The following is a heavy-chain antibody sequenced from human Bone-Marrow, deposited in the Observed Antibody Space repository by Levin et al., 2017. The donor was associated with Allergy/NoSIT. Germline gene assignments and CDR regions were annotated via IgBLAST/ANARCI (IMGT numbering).Heavy chain of an antibody. J-gene: IGHJ5*02. CDR2: VYSGGYT. Sequence: QPGGSLRLSCAASGFTVSNNYMSWVRQAPGKGLEWVSVVYSGGYTYYADSVKGRFTISRDNSKNTLYLEMNSLRAEDTAVYYCARGVVEVAASLWFDPWGQGTLVTVSS. CDR1: GFTVSNNY. D-gene: IGHD2-15*01. V-gene: IGHV3-53*01. CDR3: ARGVVEVAASLWFDP.